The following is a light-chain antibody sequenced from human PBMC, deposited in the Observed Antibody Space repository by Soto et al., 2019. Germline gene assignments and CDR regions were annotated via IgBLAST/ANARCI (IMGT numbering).Light chain of an antibody. J-gene: IGLJ3*02. CDR2: VNS. CDR1: SSNIGAGYD. Sequence: QSVLTQPPSVSGAPGQRVTISCTGNSSNIGAGYDVHWYQQLPGTAPKLLIYVNSNRPSGVPDRFSGSRSGTSASLAITGLQAEDEADYYCQSYDTSLSGSVFGGGTKLTV. CDR3: QSYDTSLSGSV. V-gene: IGLV1-40*01.